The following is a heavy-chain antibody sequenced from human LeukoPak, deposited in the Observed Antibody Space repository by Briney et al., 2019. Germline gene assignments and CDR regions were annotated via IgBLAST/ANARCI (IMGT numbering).Heavy chain of an antibody. CDR3: ARGVVYPTWSGPHWSDY. J-gene: IGHJ4*02. V-gene: IGHV3-7*01. Sequence: GGSLRLSCAASGFTFSSYWMSWVRQAPGKGPEWVAHIKQDAGQEDRVDSVKGRFTISRDNAKNSQYLQMNSLRAEDTAVYYCARGVVYPTWSGPHWSDYWGQGTLVTVSS. CDR2: IKQDAGQE. D-gene: IGHD3-3*01. CDR1: GFTFSSYW.